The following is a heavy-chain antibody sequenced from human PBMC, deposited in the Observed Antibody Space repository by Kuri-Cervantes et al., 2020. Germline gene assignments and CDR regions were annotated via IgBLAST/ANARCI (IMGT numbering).Heavy chain of an antibody. Sequence: GGSLRLSCAASGFTFSSYSMNWVRQAPGKGLEWVSYISSSSSTIYYADSVKGRFTISRDNAKNSLYLQMNSLRAEDTAVYYCARGDQGDFDYWGQGTLVTVSS. J-gene: IGHJ4*02. V-gene: IGHV3-48*04. CDR3: ARGDQGDFDY. CDR2: ISSSSSTI. CDR1: GFTFSSYS.